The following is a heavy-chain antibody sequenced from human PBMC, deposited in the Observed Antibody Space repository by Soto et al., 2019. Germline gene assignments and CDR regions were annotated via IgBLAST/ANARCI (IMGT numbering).Heavy chain of an antibody. CDR2: MSGSGDST. D-gene: IGHD2-15*01. J-gene: IGHJ4*02. CDR3: AKGGRGTCYSRSDY. Sequence: GGSLRLSCAASGFTFSSYAMSWVRQAPGKGLEWVSTMSGSGDSTFYADSVKGRFTISRDLSKNTLYLQMNTLRAEDTAVYYCAKGGRGTCYSRSDYWGQGTLVTVSS. CDR1: GFTFSSYA. V-gene: IGHV3-23*01.